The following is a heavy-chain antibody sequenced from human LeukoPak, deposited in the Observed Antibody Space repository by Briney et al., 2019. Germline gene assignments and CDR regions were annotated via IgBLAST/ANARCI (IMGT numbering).Heavy chain of an antibody. CDR2: IYHSGST. J-gene: IGHJ6*03. CDR3: ARYYYYYYYMDV. V-gene: IGHV4-38-2*02. Sequence: SETLSLTCTVSGYSISSGYYWGWIRQPPGKGLEWIGSIYHSGSTYYNPSLKSRVTISVDTSKNQFSLKLSSVTAADTAVYYCARYYYYYYYMDVWGKGTTVTISS. CDR1: GYSISSGYY.